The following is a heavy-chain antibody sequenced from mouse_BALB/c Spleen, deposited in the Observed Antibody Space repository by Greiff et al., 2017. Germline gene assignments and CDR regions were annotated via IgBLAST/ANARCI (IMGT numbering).Heavy chain of an antibody. CDR3: VGSFDY. V-gene: IGHV14-3*02. CDR2: IDPANGNT. CDR1: GFNIKDTY. Sequence: DVHLVESGAELVKPGASVKLSCTASGFNIKDTYMHWVKQRPEQGLEWIGRIDPANGNTKYDPKFQGKATITADTSSNTAYLQLSSLTSEDTAVYYCVGSFDYWGQGTTLTVSS. J-gene: IGHJ2*01.